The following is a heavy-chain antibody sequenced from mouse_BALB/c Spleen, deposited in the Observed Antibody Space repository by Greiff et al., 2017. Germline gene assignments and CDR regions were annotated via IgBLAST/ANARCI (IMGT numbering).Heavy chain of an antibody. CDR2: IRNKANGYTT. CDR3: ARDYYGSSYVWYFDV. CDR1: GFTFTDYY. Sequence: EVMLVESGGGLVQPGGSLRLSCATSGFTFTDYYMSWVRQPPGKALEWLGFIRNKANGYTTEYSASVKGRFTISRDNSQSILYLQMNTLRAEDSATYYCARDYYGSSYVWYFDVWGAGTTVTVSS. V-gene: IGHV7-3*02. D-gene: IGHD1-1*01. J-gene: IGHJ1*01.